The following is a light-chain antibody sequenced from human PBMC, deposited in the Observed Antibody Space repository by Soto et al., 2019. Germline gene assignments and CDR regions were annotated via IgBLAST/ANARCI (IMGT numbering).Light chain of an antibody. CDR2: DAS. Sequence: EIVLTQSPGTLSLSPLERATLSFMASQSVSSSYLAWYQQKPGQAPRLLIYDASNRATGIPARFSGSGSGTDFTLTISSLEPEDFAVYYCQQRSNWPLFTFGPGTKVDIK. CDR1: QSVSSSY. V-gene: IGKV3-11*01. CDR3: QQRSNWPLFT. J-gene: IGKJ3*01.